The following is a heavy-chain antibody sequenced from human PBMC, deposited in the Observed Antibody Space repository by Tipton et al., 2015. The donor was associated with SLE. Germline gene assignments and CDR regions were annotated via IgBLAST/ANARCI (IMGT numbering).Heavy chain of an antibody. CDR3: ARLGGGY. D-gene: IGHD3-16*01. Sequence: SCAASGFTFSSYGMHWVRQAPGKGLEWVGWINPNSGATNYAQKFQGRVTVTTDMSISTAYMELNSLRSDNTAVYFCARLGGGYWGQGTLVTVSS. CDR1: GFTFSSYG. CDR2: INPNSGAT. J-gene: IGHJ4*02. V-gene: IGHV1-2*02.